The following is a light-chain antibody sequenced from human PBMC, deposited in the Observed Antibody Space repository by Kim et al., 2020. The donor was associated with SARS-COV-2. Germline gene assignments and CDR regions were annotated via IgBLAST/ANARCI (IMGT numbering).Light chain of an antibody. CDR1: SSGGGGYDY. V-gene: IGLV2-14*04. CDR2: DVI. Sequence: GQSNTSPFAGTSSGGGGYDYGAWYQPHPGKAPSLLIYDVIQRPSGVSNRFSGSKSGSTASLTISELQAEDEADYYCSSYTSSSTYVCGSGTKVTVL. J-gene: IGLJ1*01. CDR3: SSYTSSSTYV.